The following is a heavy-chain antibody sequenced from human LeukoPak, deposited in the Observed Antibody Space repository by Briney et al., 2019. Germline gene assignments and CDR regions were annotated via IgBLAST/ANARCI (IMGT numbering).Heavy chain of an antibody. CDR3: ARASSYYYGSGSYLKPFDY. CDR1: GFTFSSYW. CDR2: INSDGSST. D-gene: IGHD3-10*01. J-gene: IGHJ4*02. Sequence: GGSLRLSCAASGFTFSSYWMHWVRQAPGKGLVWVSRINSDGSSTSYADSVKGRFTISRDNAKNTLYLQMNSLRAEDTAVYYCARASSYYYGSGSYLKPFDYWGQGTLVTVSS. V-gene: IGHV3-74*01.